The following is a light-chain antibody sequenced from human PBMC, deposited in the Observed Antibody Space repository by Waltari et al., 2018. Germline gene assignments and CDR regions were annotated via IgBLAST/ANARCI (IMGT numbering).Light chain of an antibody. CDR3: CSYGGYNTPWV. Sequence: QSALTQPASASGSPGQSSTLSCTGPTSDVGHYNLVSWYHQHPGQAPKLIIYETTKRPSGVSNRFSGSKSGNTASLAVSGLQTEDEAEYYCCSYGGYNTPWVFGGGTKLTVL. CDR2: ETT. J-gene: IGLJ3*02. CDR1: TSDVGHYNL. V-gene: IGLV2-23*01.